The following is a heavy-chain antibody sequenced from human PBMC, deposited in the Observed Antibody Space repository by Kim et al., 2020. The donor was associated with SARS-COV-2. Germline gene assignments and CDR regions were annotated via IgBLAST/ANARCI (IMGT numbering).Heavy chain of an antibody. J-gene: IGHJ6*02. CDR1: GGSFSGYY. CDR2: INHSGST. D-gene: IGHD3-10*01. V-gene: IGHV4-34*01. Sequence: SETLSLTCAVYGGSFSGYYWSWIRQPPGKGLEWIGEINHSGSTNYNPSLKSRVTISVDTSKNQFSLKLSSVTAADTAVYYCAGPAITMVREIYYGMDVWGQGTTVTVSS. CDR3: AGPAITMVREIYYGMDV.